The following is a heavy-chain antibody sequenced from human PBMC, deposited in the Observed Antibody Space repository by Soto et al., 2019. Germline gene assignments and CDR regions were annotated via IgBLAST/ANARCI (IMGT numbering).Heavy chain of an antibody. D-gene: IGHD2-8*01. CDR2: ISPNGDST. CDR3: AKVRLTDYLRYAPQP. CDR1: GFTFNNYA. J-gene: IGHJ3*01. Sequence: EVQLLESGGGLVQPGGSLRLACAASGFTFNNYAMNWVRQAPGRGLEWVSIISPNGDSTYYADSVKGRFTISRDNSQNTVFLQMNSLRAEDTAIYFCAKVRLTDYLRYAPQPWGQGTLVTVSS. V-gene: IGHV3-23*01.